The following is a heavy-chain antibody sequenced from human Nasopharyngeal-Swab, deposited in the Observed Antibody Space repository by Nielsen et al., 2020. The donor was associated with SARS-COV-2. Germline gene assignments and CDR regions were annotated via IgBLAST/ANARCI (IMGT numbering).Heavy chain of an antibody. Sequence: GGSLRLSCAASGFTLSNYWIHWVRQAPGKGLEWVAVISYDGSNKYYADSVKGRFTISRDNSKNTLYLQMNSLRAEDTAVYYCAAEATGTDAFDIWGQGTMVTVSS. J-gene: IGHJ3*02. V-gene: IGHV3-30*03. CDR1: GFTLSNYW. D-gene: IGHD6-13*01. CDR2: ISYDGSNK. CDR3: AAEATGTDAFDI.